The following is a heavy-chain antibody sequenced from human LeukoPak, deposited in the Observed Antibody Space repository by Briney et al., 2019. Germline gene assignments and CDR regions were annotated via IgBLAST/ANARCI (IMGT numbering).Heavy chain of an antibody. CDR2: INHSGST. Sequence: SETLSLTCAVYGGSFSRYYWSWIRQPPGKGLEWIGEINHSGSTNYNPSLKSRVTISVDTSKNQFSLKLSSVTAADTAVYYCASPFSSTVDYWGQGTLVTVSS. D-gene: IGHD6-13*01. V-gene: IGHV4-34*01. CDR3: ASPFSSTVDY. J-gene: IGHJ4*02. CDR1: GGSFSRYY.